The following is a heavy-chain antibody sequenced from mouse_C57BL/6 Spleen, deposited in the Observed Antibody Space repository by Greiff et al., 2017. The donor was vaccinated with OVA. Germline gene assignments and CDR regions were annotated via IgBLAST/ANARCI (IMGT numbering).Heavy chain of an antibody. Sequence: VQLKQSGPELVKPGASVKMSCKASGYTFTDYYMHWVKQKPGKGLEWIGEIYPGSGNTYYNEKFKGKATLTADTSSSTAYMQLSSLTSEDSAVYFCARKIYYGSSGDYWGQGTTLTVSS. V-gene: IGHV1-83*01. CDR2: YPGSGNTY. CDR3: RKIYYGSSGDY. CDR1: YTFTDYYM. J-gene: IGHJ2*01. D-gene: IGHD1-1*01.